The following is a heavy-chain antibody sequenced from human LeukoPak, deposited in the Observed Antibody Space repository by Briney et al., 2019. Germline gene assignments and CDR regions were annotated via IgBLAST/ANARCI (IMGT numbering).Heavy chain of an antibody. CDR2: ARYDGVNK. J-gene: IGHJ4*02. CDR3: ARGLAYAIDY. D-gene: IGHD4-17*01. CDR1: RFTFSNYD. Sequence: PGGSLRLSCAASRFTFSNYDVYWVRQAPGKGLEWVTFARYDGVNKNYPDSVKGRFTISRDKSKNTVYLQMNSLRPEDTAMYYCARGLAYAIDYWGQGTLVTVSS. V-gene: IGHV3-30*02.